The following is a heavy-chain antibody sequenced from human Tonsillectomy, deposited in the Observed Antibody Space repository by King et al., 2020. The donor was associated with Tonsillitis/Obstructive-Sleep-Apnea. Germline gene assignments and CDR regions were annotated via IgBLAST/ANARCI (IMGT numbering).Heavy chain of an antibody. CDR2: IKQDGSEK. D-gene: IGHD5-18*01. J-gene: IGHJ4*02. V-gene: IGHV3-7*02. CDR1: GFTFSSYW. CDR3: ARLLWGQLWSPSDY. Sequence: QLVQSGGGLVQPGGSLRLSCAASGFTFSSYWMSWVRQAPGKGLEWVANIKQDGSEKYYVDSVKGRFTISRDNAKNSLYLQMNSLRAEDTAVYYCARLLWGQLWSPSDYWGQGTLVTVSS.